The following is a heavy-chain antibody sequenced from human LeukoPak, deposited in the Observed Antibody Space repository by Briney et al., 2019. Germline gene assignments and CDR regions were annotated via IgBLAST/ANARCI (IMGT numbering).Heavy chain of an antibody. V-gene: IGHV4-4*07. J-gene: IGHJ4*02. Sequence: SETLSLTCTVSGGSISSYYWSWIRQPAGRGREGIGRIYTSWSTNYNPSLNSRVTMSVDTSKTQFSLKLSSVTATDTAMYYCARQTGSGMFTLPGGQGTLVTVSS. CDR3: ARQTGSGMFTLP. CDR2: IYTSWST. D-gene: IGHD3-10*01. CDR1: GGSISSYY.